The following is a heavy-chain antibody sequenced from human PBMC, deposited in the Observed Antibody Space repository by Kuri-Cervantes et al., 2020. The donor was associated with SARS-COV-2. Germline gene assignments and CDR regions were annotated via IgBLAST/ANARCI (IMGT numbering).Heavy chain of an antibody. V-gene: IGHV3-7*03. CDR2: IKQDGSEK. CDR1: GFTFSDYY. CDR3: ARESPFSHLGDLFHY. Sequence: GESLKISCAASGFTFSDYYMSWVRQAPGKGLEWVANIKQDGSEKYYVDSVKGRFTISRDNSKNSLYLQMNSLRAEDTAVYYCARESPFSHLGDLFHYWGQGTLVTVSS. J-gene: IGHJ4*01. D-gene: IGHD2-21*01.